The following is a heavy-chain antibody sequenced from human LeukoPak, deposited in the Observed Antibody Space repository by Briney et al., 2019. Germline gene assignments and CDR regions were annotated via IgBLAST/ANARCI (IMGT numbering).Heavy chain of an antibody. J-gene: IGHJ4*02. CDR3: AREDFSSWPCDY. CDR1: GFTFSSYA. D-gene: IGHD6-13*01. Sequence: PGRSLRLSCAAPGFTFSSYAIHWVRQAPGKGLEWVAVISYEGSNKYYADSVTDRFTISRDNSQNTLYLQMNSLRAEDTAVYYCAREDFSSWPCDYWGQGTLVTVSS. V-gene: IGHV3-30-3*01. CDR2: ISYEGSNK.